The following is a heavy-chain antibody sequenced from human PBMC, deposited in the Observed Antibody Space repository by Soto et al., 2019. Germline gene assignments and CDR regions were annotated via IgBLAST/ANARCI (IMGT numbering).Heavy chain of an antibody. CDR2: ISYDGSNK. CDR1: GFTFSSYG. V-gene: IGHV3-30*18. Sequence: PGGSLRLSCAASGFTFSSYGMHWVRQVPGKGLEWVAVISYDGSNKYYADSVKGRFTISRDNSKNTLYLQMNSLRAEDTAVYYCAKTGVVAATIGWFDPWGQGTLVTVSS. CDR3: AKTGVVAATIGWFDP. D-gene: IGHD2-15*01. J-gene: IGHJ5*02.